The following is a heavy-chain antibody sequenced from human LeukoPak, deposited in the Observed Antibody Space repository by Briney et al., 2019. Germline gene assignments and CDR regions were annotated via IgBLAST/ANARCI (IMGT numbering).Heavy chain of an antibody. CDR1: GFPFSIFA. CDR3: AKDPNFSSGWYLADY. CDR2: ITSSGDKT. V-gene: IGHV3-23*01. D-gene: IGHD6-19*01. J-gene: IGHJ4*02. Sequence: PGGSLRLSCAASGFPFSIFALSWVRQAPGKGLEWVSSITSSGDKTYYADSVKGRFTVSRDNSKKTVDLQMNSLRAEDTALYYCAKDPNFSSGWYLADYWGQGTLVTVPS.